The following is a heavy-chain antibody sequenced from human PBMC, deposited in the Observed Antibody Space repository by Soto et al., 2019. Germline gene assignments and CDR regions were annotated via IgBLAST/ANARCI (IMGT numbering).Heavy chain of an antibody. CDR1: GFTFSSYA. V-gene: IGHV3-30-3*01. CDR2: ISYDGSNK. CDR3: ARVGYSGSYYAAIDI. Sequence: GGSLRLSCAASGFTFSSYAMHWVRQAPGKGLEWVAVISYDGSNKYYADSVKGRFTISRDNSKDTLYLQMNSLRAEDTAVYYCARVGYSGSYYAAIDISGQGTIVTVSS. J-gene: IGHJ3*02. D-gene: IGHD1-26*01.